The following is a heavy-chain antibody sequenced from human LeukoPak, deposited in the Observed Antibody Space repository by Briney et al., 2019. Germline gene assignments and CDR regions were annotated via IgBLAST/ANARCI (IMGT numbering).Heavy chain of an antibody. CDR3: AGDYNFLTGLNY. J-gene: IGHJ4*02. CDR1: GLTFSGSG. Sequence: SGGSLKLSCAASGLTFSGSGIHWVRQASGKGLEWLGRIGRQGDSDATRYAASLKGKFTISRVDSRNTAYLQMNSLKTEDTAVYYCAGDYNFLTGLNYWGQGTLVTASS. V-gene: IGHV3-73*01. D-gene: IGHD3-9*01. CDR2: IGRQGDSDAT.